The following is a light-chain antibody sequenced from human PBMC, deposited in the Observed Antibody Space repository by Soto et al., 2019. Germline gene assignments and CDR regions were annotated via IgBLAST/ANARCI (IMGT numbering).Light chain of an antibody. CDR1: SSDIGDYDY. Sequence: QSALTQPASVSGSPGQSITISCTGTSSDIGDYDYVSWYQHLPGKAPKLLIFDVTHRPSGVSDPFSGSKSGNTASLTISGVRPEDEADYYCCSYTDIALDVVFGGGTKLTVL. J-gene: IGLJ2*01. V-gene: IGLV2-14*01. CDR3: CSYTDIALDVV. CDR2: DVT.